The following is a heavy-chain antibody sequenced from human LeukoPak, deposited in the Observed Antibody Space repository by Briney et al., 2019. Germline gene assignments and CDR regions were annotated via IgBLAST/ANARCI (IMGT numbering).Heavy chain of an antibody. CDR3: AKDDAWLRFGE. J-gene: IGHJ4*02. CDR2: IYSGGST. Sequence: GGSLRLSCAASGFTVSSNYMSWVRQAPGKGLEWVSVIYSGGSTYYADSVKGRFTISRDNSKNTLYLEVISLTAEDTAVYYCAKDDAWLRFGEWSQGTLVTVSS. D-gene: IGHD3-10*01. V-gene: IGHV3-53*01. CDR1: GFTVSSNY.